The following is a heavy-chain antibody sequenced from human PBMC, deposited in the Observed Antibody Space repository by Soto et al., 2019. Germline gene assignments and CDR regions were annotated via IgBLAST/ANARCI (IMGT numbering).Heavy chain of an antibody. V-gene: IGHV3-23*01. Sequence: GGSLRLSCAASGFTFSSYAMSWVRQAPGKGLEWVSAISGSGGSTYYADSVKGRFTISRDNSKNTLYLQMNSLRAEDTAVYYCAKDGRYMQRAVYYFDYWGQGTLVTVSS. J-gene: IGHJ4*02. CDR2: ISGSGGST. D-gene: IGHD3-9*01. CDR1: GFTFSSYA. CDR3: AKDGRYMQRAVYYFDY.